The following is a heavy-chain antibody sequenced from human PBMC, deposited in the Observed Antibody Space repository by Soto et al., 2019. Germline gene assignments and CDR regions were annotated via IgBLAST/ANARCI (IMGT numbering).Heavy chain of an antibody. J-gene: IGHJ5*02. Sequence: QEQLVESGGDVVQPGGSLRLSCAASGFTSSRQAMHWGRQAPGKGLGWVAVLSYDGIAQYYADSVKGRFTISRDNSKNTLYLQMNSLRVEDTALYYCVKGGWYGSSSPSDRWGQGTLVTVSS. CDR1: GFTSSRQA. CDR3: VKGGWYGSSSPSDR. D-gene: IGHD6-6*01. V-gene: IGHV3-30*18. CDR2: LSYDGIAQ.